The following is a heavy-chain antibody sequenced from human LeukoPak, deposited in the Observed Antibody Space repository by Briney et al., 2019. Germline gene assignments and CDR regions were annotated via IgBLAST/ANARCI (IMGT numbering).Heavy chain of an antibody. CDR1: GYTFTSYD. CDR2: MNPNSGNT. Sequence: ASVKVSCKASGYTFTSYDINWVRQATGQGLEWMGWMNPNSGNTGYAQKFQGRVTMTRNTSISTAYMELSSLRSEDTAVYYCARGIIAAAGHDYWGQGTLVTVSS. J-gene: IGHJ4*02. CDR3: ARGIIAAAGHDY. V-gene: IGHV1-8*01. D-gene: IGHD6-13*01.